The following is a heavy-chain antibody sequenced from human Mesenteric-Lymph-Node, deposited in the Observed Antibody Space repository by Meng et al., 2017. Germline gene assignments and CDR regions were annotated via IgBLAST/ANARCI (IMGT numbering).Heavy chain of an antibody. J-gene: IGHJ4*02. CDR3: AKYRGSGWYFLSFDY. CDR2: IASGGST. V-gene: IGHV3-23*01. D-gene: IGHD6-19*01. CDR1: GFTFSTYA. Sequence: GESLKISCAASGFTFSTYAMSWVRQAPGKGLEWVSGIASGGSTYYADSVKGRFTISRDNSKNTLYLQMNSLRAEDTAVYYCAKYRGSGWYFLSFDYWGQGTLVTVSS.